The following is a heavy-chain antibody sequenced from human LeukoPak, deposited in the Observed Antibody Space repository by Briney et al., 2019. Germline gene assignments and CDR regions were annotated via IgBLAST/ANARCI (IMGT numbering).Heavy chain of an antibody. Sequence: ASVKVSCKASGYTFTIYDINWVRQASGQGLEWMGWMNPNSRNTGYAQKFQGRVTITRNTSISTAYMELSSLRSEDTAVYYCARGLYQLLGPGGYWGQGTLVTVSS. CDR1: GYTFTIYD. J-gene: IGHJ4*02. CDR2: MNPNSRNT. D-gene: IGHD2-2*01. V-gene: IGHV1-8*03. CDR3: ARGLYQLLGPGGY.